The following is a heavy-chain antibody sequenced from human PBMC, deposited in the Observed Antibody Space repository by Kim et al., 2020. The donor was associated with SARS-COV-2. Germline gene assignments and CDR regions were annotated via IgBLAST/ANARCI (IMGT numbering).Heavy chain of an antibody. V-gene: IGHV4-59*08. Sequence: SETLSLTCTVSGGSISSYYWSWIRQPPGKGLEWIGYIYYSGSTNYNPSLKSRVTISVDTSKNQFSLKLSSVTAADTAVYYCARLGLLWFGELLDDAFDIWGQGTMVTVSS. CDR3: ARLGLLWFGELLDDAFDI. J-gene: IGHJ3*02. CDR1: GGSISSYY. CDR2: IYYSGST. D-gene: IGHD3-10*01.